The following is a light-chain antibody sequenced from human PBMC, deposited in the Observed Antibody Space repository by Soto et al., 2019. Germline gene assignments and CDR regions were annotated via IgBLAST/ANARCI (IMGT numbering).Light chain of an antibody. V-gene: IGKV3-15*01. CDR2: DTS. CDR3: KQSFTPPLT. CDR1: HGIGDT. Sequence: SLSPATLSLSPGVGVTLSCRASHGIGDTLAWYQHKPGQTPRLLIYDTSTRATGVPSRFSGSGSGTDFNLTINILQPEDFATYFCKQSFTPPLTFGGGTKV. J-gene: IGKJ4*01.